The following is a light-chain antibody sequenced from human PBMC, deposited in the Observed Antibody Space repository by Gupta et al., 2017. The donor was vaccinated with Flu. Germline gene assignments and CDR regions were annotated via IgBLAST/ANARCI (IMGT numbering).Light chain of an antibody. CDR3: GTWDSSQSAAV. J-gene: IGLJ3*02. V-gene: IGLV1-51*01. CDR1: SPNIGNNY. CDR2: DNN. Sequence: QSVLAQPPSVSAAPGQKVTISCSGSSPNIGNNYVSWYQQLPGTAPKLLNYDNNKRPSGIPDRFSGSKSGTSATLGITGLQTGDEADDYGGTWDSSQSAAVFGGGTKLTVL.